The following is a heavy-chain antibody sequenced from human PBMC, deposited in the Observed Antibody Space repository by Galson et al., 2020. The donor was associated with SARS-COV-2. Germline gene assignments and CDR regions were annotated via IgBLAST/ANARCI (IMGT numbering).Heavy chain of an antibody. CDR2: IWYDGSNK. CDR3: AKDHVDGGEPVSYYNMDV. V-gene: IGHV3-33*06. D-gene: IGHD3-16*01. J-gene: IGHJ6*03. Sequence: QLGESLKISCAASGFTFSSYGMHWVRQAPGKGLEWVAVIWYDGSNKYYADSVKGRFTISRDNSKNTLYLQMNSLRAEDTAVYYCAKDHVDGGEPVSYYNMDVWGKGTTVTVSS. CDR1: GFTFSSYG.